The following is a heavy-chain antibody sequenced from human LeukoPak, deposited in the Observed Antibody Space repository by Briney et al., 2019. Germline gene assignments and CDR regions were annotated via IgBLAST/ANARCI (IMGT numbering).Heavy chain of an antibody. CDR2: ISAYNGNT. V-gene: IGHV1-18*01. D-gene: IGHD3-10*01. J-gene: IGHJ4*02. Sequence: ASVKVSCKASGYTFTSYGISWVRQAPGQGLEWMGWISAYNGNTNYAQKLQGRVTMTTDTSTSTAYMELRSLRSDDTAVYYCARSPTPEFGELLSGDYWGQGTLVTVSS. CDR3: ARSPTPEFGELLSGDY. CDR1: GYTFTSYG.